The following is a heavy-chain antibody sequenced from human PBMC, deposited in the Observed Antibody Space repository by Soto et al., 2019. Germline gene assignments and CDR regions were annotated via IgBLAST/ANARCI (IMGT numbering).Heavy chain of an antibody. CDR2: IYSGGST. CDR1: GFTVSNNY. J-gene: IGHJ6*02. V-gene: IGHV3-53*03. Sequence: PEGSLRLSCAADGFTVSNNYIRWVRQPPGKGLEWVSLIYSGGSTYYADSVKGRFTLSRDNSKNTVYLQMNSLRAEDTAVYYCARAEWGSSYTQYYYALEVWGQGT. D-gene: IGHD6-13*01. CDR3: ARAEWGSSYTQYYYALEV.